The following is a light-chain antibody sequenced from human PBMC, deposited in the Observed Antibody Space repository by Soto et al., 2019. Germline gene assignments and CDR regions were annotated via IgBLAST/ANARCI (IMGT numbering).Light chain of an antibody. V-gene: IGKV1-5*01. J-gene: IGKJ1*01. CDR2: DAS. Sequence: DIQMTQSPSTLSASVGDRVTITCRASQSISSWLAWYQQKPGKAPKVLIYDASSLEYGVPSRFSGSGSGTEFTLTIRSLQPDDFATYYCQHYNSYSEAFGQGTKVDIK. CDR1: QSISSW. CDR3: QHYNSYSEA.